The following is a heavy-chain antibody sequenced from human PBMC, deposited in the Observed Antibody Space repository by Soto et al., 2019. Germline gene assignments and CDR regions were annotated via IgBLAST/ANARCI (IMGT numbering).Heavy chain of an antibody. V-gene: IGHV3-30*18. CDR3: VKDRSDTWSFDY. CDR1: GFTLSSCA. CDR2: VSHDGSLY. J-gene: IGHJ4*02. Sequence: QVQLVESGGGVVQPGRSLRLSCAASGFTLSSCAMHWVRQVPGKGLEWLAVVSHDGSLYPYADSVKGRFSISRDNSRKTLYLQMNSLRPEDTAVYYCVKDRSDTWSFDYWGQGTLVTVSS. D-gene: IGHD2-8*02.